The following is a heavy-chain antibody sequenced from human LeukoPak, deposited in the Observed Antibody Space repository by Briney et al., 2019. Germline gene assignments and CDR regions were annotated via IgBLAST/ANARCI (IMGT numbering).Heavy chain of an antibody. V-gene: IGHV3-53*04. Sequence: GGSLRLSCAASGFTVSSNYMSWVRQAPGKGLEWVSVIYSGGSTYYADSVKGRFTISRHNSKNTLYLQMNSLRDEDTAVYYCAAFSSGVVFDYWGQGTLVTVSS. D-gene: IGHD6-19*01. CDR1: GFTVSSNY. CDR2: IYSGGST. J-gene: IGHJ4*02. CDR3: AAFSSGVVFDY.